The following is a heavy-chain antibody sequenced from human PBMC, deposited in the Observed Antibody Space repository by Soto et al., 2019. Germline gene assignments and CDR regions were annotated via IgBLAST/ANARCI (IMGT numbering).Heavy chain of an antibody. CDR1: GASISSYY. V-gene: IGHV4-59*01. CDR3: AKAVSGYFDN. D-gene: IGHD6-19*01. Sequence: QVQLQESGPGLVKPSETLSLTCTVSGASISSYYWSWIRQPPGKGLEWIGYLYYSGSTKYNPSLNGRLTISVDRSKDPYSLKLSSVTAADTAVYYCAKAVSGYFDNWGQGTLVTVSS. J-gene: IGHJ4*02. CDR2: LYYSGST.